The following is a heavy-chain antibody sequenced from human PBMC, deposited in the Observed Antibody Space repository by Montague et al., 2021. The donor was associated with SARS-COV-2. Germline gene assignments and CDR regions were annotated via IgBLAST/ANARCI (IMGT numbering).Heavy chain of an antibody. CDR2: ISSSSSTI. Sequence: YLRLSLSASGFTFSSYSMNWVRQAPGKGLEWGSYISSSSSTIYYADSVKGRFTISRDNAKNSLYLQMNSLRDEDTAVYYCARDTAIVATIYGMDVWGQGTTVTVSS. J-gene: IGHJ6*02. V-gene: IGHV3-48*02. D-gene: IGHD5-12*01. CDR3: ARDTAIVATIYGMDV. CDR1: GFTFSSYS.